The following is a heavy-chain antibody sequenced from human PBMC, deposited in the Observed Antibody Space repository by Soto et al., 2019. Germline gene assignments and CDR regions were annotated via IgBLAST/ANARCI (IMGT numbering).Heavy chain of an antibody. J-gene: IGHJ6*02. Sequence: QVQLQQWGAGLLKPSETLSLSCAVYGGSLRGFFWSWIRQPPGKGLAWIGEINHGGSTNYNPSLKSRVIISVDTSKNQFSLTLNSVTDADTAVYYCALLSDQMSNGLDVWGQGTTVTVSS. CDR3: ALLSDQMSNGLDV. V-gene: IGHV4-34*01. CDR1: GGSLRGFF. CDR2: INHGGST. D-gene: IGHD2-2*01.